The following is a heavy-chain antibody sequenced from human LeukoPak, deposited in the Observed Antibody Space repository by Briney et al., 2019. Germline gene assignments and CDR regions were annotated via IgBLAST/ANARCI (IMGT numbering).Heavy chain of an antibody. Sequence: SETLSLTCTVSGGSISSSSYYWGWIRQPPGKGLEWIGSIYYSGSTYYNPSLKSRVTISVDTSKNQFSLKLSSVTAADTAVYYCARVWFGDFTYGMDVWGQGTTVTVSS. CDR2: IYYSGST. J-gene: IGHJ6*02. CDR1: GGSISSSSYY. V-gene: IGHV4-39*07. CDR3: ARVWFGDFTYGMDV. D-gene: IGHD3-10*01.